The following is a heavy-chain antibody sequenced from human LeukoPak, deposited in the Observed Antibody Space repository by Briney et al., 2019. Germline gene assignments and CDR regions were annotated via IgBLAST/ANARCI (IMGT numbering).Heavy chain of an antibody. CDR1: GGSISSYY. V-gene: IGHV4-59*01. CDR3: ARVGITMVRGVIPYYYYYMDV. D-gene: IGHD3-10*01. CDR2: IYYSGST. Sequence: SETLSLTCTVSGGSISSYYWSWIRQPPGKGLEWIGYIYYSGSTNYNPSLKSRVTISVDTSKNQFSLKLSSVTAADTAVYYCARVGITMVRGVIPYYYYYMDVWGKGTTVTISS. J-gene: IGHJ6*03.